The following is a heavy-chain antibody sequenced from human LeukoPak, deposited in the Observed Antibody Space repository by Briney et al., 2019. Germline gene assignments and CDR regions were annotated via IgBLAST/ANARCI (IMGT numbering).Heavy chain of an antibody. CDR3: AKAHGGSYHSGID. V-gene: IGHV3-23*01. CDR2: ISGSGGST. Sequence: PGGSLRLSCAASGFTFTSYAMNWVRQAPGKGLEWVSGISGSGGSTYYADSVKGRSSISRDNFKNTLYLQLNSLRVEDTAVYYCAKAHGGSYHSGIDWGQGTLVIVSS. J-gene: IGHJ4*02. CDR1: GFTFTSYA. D-gene: IGHD1-26*01.